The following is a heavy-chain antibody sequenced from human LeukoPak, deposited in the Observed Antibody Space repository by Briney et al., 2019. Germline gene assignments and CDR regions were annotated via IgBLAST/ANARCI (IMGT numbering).Heavy chain of an antibody. J-gene: IGHJ4*02. CDR1: GFTFSSYG. CDR2: ITYDVSDK. Sequence: GGSLRLSCAASGFTFSSYGMHWVRQAPGKGLEWVAVITYDVSDKYYADSVKGRFTISRDNSRNTLYLQMSSLRPEDTAVYYCARPGGGLGYCSGGSCYFDYRGQGTLVTVSS. V-gene: IGHV3-30*03. D-gene: IGHD2-15*01. CDR3: ARPGGGLGYCSGGSCYFDY.